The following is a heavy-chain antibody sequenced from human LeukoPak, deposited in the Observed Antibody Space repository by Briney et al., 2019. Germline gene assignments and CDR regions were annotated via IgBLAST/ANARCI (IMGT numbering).Heavy chain of an antibody. D-gene: IGHD2-15*01. J-gene: IGHJ5*02. CDR2: ISSGST. V-gene: IGHV4-59*08. Sequence: SETLSLTCTVSGGSISSYYWSWIRQSPGNRLEWIGDISSGSTNYNPSLKSRVTISVDTSKNQFSLRLSSVTAADTAVYYCARHQFGYCSGGTCYYWFDPWGQGTLVTVSS. CDR1: GGSISSYY. CDR3: ARHQFGYCSGGTCYYWFDP.